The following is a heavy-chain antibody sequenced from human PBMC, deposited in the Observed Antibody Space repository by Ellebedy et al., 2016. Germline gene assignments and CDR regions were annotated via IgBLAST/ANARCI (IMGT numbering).Heavy chain of an antibody. CDR2: IIPIFGTA. Sequence: SVKVSCXASGGTFSSYAISWVRQAPGQGLEWMGGIIPIFGTANYAQKFQGRVTITADESTSTAYMELSSLRSEDTAVYYCARGPEGGGVPAAISPFEYFQHWGQGTLVTVSS. CDR3: ARGPEGGGVPAAISPFEYFQH. J-gene: IGHJ1*01. V-gene: IGHV1-69*13. D-gene: IGHD2-2*02. CDR1: GGTFSSYA.